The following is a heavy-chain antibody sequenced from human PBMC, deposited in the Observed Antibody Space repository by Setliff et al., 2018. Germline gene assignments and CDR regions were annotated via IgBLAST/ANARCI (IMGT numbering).Heavy chain of an antibody. CDR2: ISYDGSNK. V-gene: IGHV3-30*04. J-gene: IGHJ5*02. CDR1: GFTFSSYA. Sequence: GGSLRLSCAASGFTFSSYAMHWVRQAPGKGLEWVAIISYDGSNKYYADSVKGRFTISRDNSKNTLYLQMNSLRAEDTAVYYCARVREANWNPWANWFDPWGQGTLVTVSS. CDR3: ARVREANWNPWANWFDP. D-gene: IGHD1-1*01.